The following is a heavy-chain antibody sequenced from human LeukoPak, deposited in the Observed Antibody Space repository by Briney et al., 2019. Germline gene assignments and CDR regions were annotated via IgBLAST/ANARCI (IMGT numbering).Heavy chain of an antibody. CDR2: IHHSGST. V-gene: IGHV4-38-2*01. Sequence: SETLSLTCAVSGYSISSGYYWGWIRPPPEEGLEWIGSIHHSGSTYYSPPLKSRVTISVDTSKNQFSLKVSSVAAADTAVYYCARGSGYSSGWNWFDPWGQGTLVTVSS. CDR1: GYSISSGYY. D-gene: IGHD6-19*01. CDR3: ARGSGYSSGWNWFDP. J-gene: IGHJ5*02.